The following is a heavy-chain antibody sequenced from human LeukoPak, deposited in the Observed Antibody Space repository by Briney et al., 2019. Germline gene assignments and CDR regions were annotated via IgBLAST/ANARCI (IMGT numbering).Heavy chain of an antibody. Sequence: SETLSLTCAVYGGSFSGYYWSWIRQPPGKVLEWIGEINHSGSTNYNPSLKSRVTISVDTSKNQFSLKLSSVTAADTAVYYCATYDSSGYYRYFDYWGQGTLVTVSS. CDR1: GGSFSGYY. V-gene: IGHV4-34*01. CDR2: INHSGST. D-gene: IGHD3-22*01. CDR3: ATYDSSGYYRYFDY. J-gene: IGHJ4*02.